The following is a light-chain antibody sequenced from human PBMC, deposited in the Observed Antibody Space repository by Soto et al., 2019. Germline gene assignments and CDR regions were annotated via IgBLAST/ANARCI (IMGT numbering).Light chain of an antibody. V-gene: IGKV3D-15*01. CDR2: AAS. J-gene: IGKJ1*01. Sequence: EIVMTQSPATLSVSPGERATLSCRASQSVGTSLAWYQQKSGQAPRLLISAASTGAAGVPARFNAAGSGTVFTLTISSLQSEDFAIYYCQQYNTWPRTFGQGTKVDIK. CDR3: QQYNTWPRT. CDR1: QSVGTS.